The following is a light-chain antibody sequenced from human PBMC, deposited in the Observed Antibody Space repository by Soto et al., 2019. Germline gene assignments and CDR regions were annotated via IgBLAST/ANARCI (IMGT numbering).Light chain of an antibody. Sequence: EIQMKKSPSTLPATAGYRVTITCLANQSISTWLAWYQRKPGKAPNLLIYKASRLETGVPSRFSGSGSGTEFTLTISFLQPDDFATYYCQQYNSYSPLTSGGRTKVDIK. J-gene: IGKJ4*01. CDR2: KAS. CDR1: QSISTW. CDR3: QQYNSYSPLT. V-gene: IGKV1-5*03.